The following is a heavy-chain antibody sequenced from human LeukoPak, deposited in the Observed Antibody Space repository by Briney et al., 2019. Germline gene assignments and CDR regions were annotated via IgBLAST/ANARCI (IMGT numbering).Heavy chain of an antibody. CDR3: ARYGALDY. V-gene: IGHV3-74*01. Sequence: GSLRLSCAASGFTFSSYWMYWVRQAPGKGLVWVSHINNDGSGTNYADSVKGRFTISRDNAKNSLYLQMKSLRIEDTAVYYCARYGALDYWGQGTLVTVSS. CDR2: INNDGSGT. CDR1: GFTFSSYW. D-gene: IGHD4-17*01. J-gene: IGHJ4*02.